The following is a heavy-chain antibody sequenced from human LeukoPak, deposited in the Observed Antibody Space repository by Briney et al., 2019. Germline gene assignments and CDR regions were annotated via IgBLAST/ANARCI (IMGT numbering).Heavy chain of an antibody. Sequence: SETLSLTCAVYGGSFSGYYWSWIRQPPGKGLEWIGEINHSGSTNYNPSLKSRVTISVGTSKNQFSLKLSSVTAADTAVYYCARSLIYSSSWYRLDYWGQGTLVTVSS. J-gene: IGHJ4*02. CDR3: ARSLIYSSSWYRLDY. D-gene: IGHD6-13*01. V-gene: IGHV4-34*01. CDR2: INHSGST. CDR1: GGSFSGYY.